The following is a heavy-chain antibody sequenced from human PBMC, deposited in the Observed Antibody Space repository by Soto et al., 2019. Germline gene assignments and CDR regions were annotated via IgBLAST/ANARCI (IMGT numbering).Heavy chain of an antibody. Sequence: GGSLRLSCAASGFTFSNYWMSWVRQAPGKGLEWVANIKEDGSERNYVDSVKGRFAISRDNAENSLYLQMNSLRAEDTAVYYCASARHIGPWGQGTLVTVSS. V-gene: IGHV3-7*01. J-gene: IGHJ5*02. CDR2: IKEDGSER. D-gene: IGHD2-21*01. CDR3: ASARHIGP. CDR1: GFTFSNYW.